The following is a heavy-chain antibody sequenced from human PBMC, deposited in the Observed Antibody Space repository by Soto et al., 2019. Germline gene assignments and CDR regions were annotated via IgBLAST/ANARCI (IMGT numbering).Heavy chain of an antibody. CDR2: ISYSGST. CDR1: GGSISSGGYY. V-gene: IGHV4-31*03. CDR3: ERDRLVSRGRSSSRPYYYYYGMDL. Sequence: SETLSLTCTVSGGSISSGGYYLSWIRRHPGKGLEWIGYISYSGSTYYNPSLKSRVTISVDTSKNQFSLKLSSVTAADTAVYYGERDRLVSRGRSSSRPYYYYYGMDLWGQGTTVTVSS. D-gene: IGHD6-6*01. J-gene: IGHJ6*02.